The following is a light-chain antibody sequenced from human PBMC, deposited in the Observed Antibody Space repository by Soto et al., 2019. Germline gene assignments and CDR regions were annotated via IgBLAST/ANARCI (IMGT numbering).Light chain of an antibody. Sequence: EIVLTQSPATLSLSPGERATLSCRASQSVSSYLAWCQQKPGQAPRLLIYDASNRATGIPARFSGSGSGTDFTLTISSLEPEDFAVYYCQQRSNWPSFTFGPGTKVDIK. CDR3: QQRSNWPSFT. CDR2: DAS. V-gene: IGKV3-11*01. CDR1: QSVSSY. J-gene: IGKJ3*01.